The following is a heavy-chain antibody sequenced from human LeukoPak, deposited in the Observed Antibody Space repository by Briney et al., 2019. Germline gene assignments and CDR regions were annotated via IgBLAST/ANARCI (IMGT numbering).Heavy chain of an antibody. D-gene: IGHD5-12*01. Sequence: GGSLRLSCAASGFTFSSYSMNWVRQAPGKGLEWVSYISSSSSTIYYADSVKGRFTISRDNAKNSLYLQMNSLRAEDTAVYYCARGRVDKYFRFDPWGQGTLVTVSS. V-gene: IGHV3-48*01. CDR2: ISSSSSTI. J-gene: IGHJ5*02. CDR1: GFTFSSYS. CDR3: ARGRVDKYFRFDP.